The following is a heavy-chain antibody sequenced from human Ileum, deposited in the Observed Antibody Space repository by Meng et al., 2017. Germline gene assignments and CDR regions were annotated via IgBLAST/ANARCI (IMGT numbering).Heavy chain of an antibody. D-gene: IGHD1-26*01. V-gene: IGHV4-4*02. CDR2: IYQSGST. CDR1: CDSISSSGW. J-gene: IGHJ4*02. Sequence: QGQLQGPGPGRGKPSGTPSFTCAGSCDSISSSGWWRWVRQPPGKGLEWIGQIYQSGSTNYNPSLKSRVTISIDRSENQLSLKLSSVTAADTAVYYCARHIVGPTPGMEYWGQGTLVTVSS. CDR3: ARHIVGPTPGMEY.